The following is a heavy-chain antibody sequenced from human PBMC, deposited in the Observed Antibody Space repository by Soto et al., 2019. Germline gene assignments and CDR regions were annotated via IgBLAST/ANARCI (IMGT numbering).Heavy chain of an antibody. Sequence: SETLSLTCTVSGGSFSSRNYYWGWTRQTPGKGLEWIGSIHYSGSAYYNPSLKSRVTISVDTSKNQFSLKLSSVTAADAAMYSCARSMVRGLHFDYWGRGTLVTVSS. CDR3: ARSMVRGLHFDY. V-gene: IGHV4-39*01. D-gene: IGHD3-10*01. CDR1: GGSFSSRNYY. CDR2: IHYSGSA. J-gene: IGHJ4*02.